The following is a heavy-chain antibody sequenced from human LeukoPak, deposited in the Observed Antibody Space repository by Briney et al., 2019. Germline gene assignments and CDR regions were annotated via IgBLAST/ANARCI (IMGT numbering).Heavy chain of an antibody. J-gene: IGHJ6*02. V-gene: IGHV1-69*13. CDR3: ASSRAGRYCSGGSCYSGEGYYYGMDV. CDR2: IIPIFGTA. CDR1: GGTFSSYA. D-gene: IGHD2-15*01. Sequence: SVKVSCKASGGTFSSYAISWVRQAPGQGLEWMGGIIPIFGTANYAQKFQGRVTITADESTSTAYMELSSLRSEDTAVYYCASSRAGRYCSGGSCYSGEGYYYGMDVWGQGTTVTVSS.